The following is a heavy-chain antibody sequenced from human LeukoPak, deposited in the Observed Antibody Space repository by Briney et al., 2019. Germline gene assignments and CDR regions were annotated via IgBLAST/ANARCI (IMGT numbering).Heavy chain of an antibody. CDR2: IHPNNGDT. Sequence: DSVKVSCKASGYTFSGTGWYLYWLRQAPGQGLECMGWIHPNNGDTAYAQKFEGRVAMTRDTAISTAYMELRRLRPDDTAVYFCARDALSGKSYSNDLNWFDSWGQGILVTVSS. V-gene: IGHV1-2*02. CDR1: GYTFSGTGWY. D-gene: IGHD5-18*01. J-gene: IGHJ5*01. CDR3: ARDALSGKSYSNDLNWFDS.